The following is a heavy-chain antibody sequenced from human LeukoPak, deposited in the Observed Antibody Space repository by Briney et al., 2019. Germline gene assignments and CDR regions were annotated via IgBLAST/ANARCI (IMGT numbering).Heavy chain of an antibody. D-gene: IGHD1-14*01. J-gene: IGHJ4*02. V-gene: IGHV1-69*04. CDR2: IIPILGIA. CDR1: GGTFSSYA. Sequence: GASVKVSCKASGGTFSSYAISWVRQAPGQGLEWMGRIIPILGIANYAQKFQGRVTITADKSTSTAYMELSSLRSEDTAVYYCARGPPNGGADYWGQGTLVTVSS. CDR3: ARGPPNGGADY.